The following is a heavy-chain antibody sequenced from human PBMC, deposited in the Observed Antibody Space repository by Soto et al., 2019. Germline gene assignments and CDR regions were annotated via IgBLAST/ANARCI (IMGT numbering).Heavy chain of an antibody. CDR1: GFTFSIFA. CDR3: AKEVSLGSTVDLGY. J-gene: IGHJ4*02. Sequence: GGSLRLSCAASGFTFSIFAMSLFRQSPGKGLEWVSTISGSGGSTYYADAVKGRFTISRDNSMGTLYLQMKSLRVEDTAIYYCAKEVSLGSTVDLGYWGQGTLVTVSS. V-gene: IGHV3-23*01. CDR2: ISGSGGST. D-gene: IGHD7-27*01.